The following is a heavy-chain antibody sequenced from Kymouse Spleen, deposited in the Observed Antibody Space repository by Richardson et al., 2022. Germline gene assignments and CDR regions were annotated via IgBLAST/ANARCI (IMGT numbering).Heavy chain of an antibody. CDR3: AKDGTMVRGVEDPPFDY. D-gene: IGHD3-10*01. V-gene: IGHV3-30*18. CDR2: ISYDGSNK. CDR1: GFTFSSYG. Sequence: QVQLVESGGGVVQPGRSLRLSCAASGFTFSSYGMHWVRQAPGKGLEWVAVISYDGSNKYYADSVKGRFTISRDNSKNTLYLQMNSLRAEDTAVYYCAKDGTMVRGVEDPPFDYWGQGTLVTVSS. J-gene: IGHJ4*02.